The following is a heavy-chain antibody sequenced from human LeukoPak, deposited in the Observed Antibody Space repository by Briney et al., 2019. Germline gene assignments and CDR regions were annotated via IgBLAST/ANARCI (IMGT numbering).Heavy chain of an antibody. V-gene: IGHV3-15*01. D-gene: IGHD6-19*01. CDR1: GFIFGNAW. Sequence: PAGSLRLSCAASGFIFGNAWMTWVRQAPGKGREWVGRIKTKTADCTADYAAPVKGRFTISRDDLKDMLYLQANSLKTEDTAVYYCTTEKGYSSSRPFDFWGQGTLVSV. CDR3: TTEKGYSSSRPFDF. J-gene: IGHJ4*02. CDR2: IKTKTADCTA.